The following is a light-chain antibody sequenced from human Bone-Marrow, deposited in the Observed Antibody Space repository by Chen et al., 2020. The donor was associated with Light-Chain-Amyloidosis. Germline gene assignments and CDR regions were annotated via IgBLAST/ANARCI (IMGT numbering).Light chain of an antibody. CDR2: DDS. CDR1: NIGSTS. CDR3: HVWNISRDRPL. V-gene: IGLV3-21*02. Sequence: SYVLTQPSSVSVAPGQTATIACGGNNIGSTSVHWYQQTPGQAPLLVVYDDSDRPSGTPERFSGSNSGHTATLALLGVVAGDEAVEYCHVWNISRDRPLFGVGTKLT. J-gene: IGLJ3*02.